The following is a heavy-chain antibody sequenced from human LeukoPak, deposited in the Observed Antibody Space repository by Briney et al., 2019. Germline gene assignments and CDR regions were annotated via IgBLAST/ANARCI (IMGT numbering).Heavy chain of an antibody. CDR2: ISGGGGST. D-gene: IGHD1-7*01. CDR1: GFTFSTYS. V-gene: IGHV3-23*01. Sequence: PGGSLRLSCAASGFTFSTYSMNWVRQAPGKGLEWVSAISGGGGSTYYADSVKGRFTISRDNSKNTLYLQMSGLRAEDTAIYYCAKGTRDTAYYFDFWGQGVLVTVSS. J-gene: IGHJ4*02. CDR3: AKGTRDTAYYFDF.